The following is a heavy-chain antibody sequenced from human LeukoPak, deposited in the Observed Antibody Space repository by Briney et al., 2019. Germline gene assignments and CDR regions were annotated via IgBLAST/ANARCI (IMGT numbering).Heavy chain of an antibody. J-gene: IGHJ5*02. CDR3: ARLSNDSPGDP. D-gene: IGHD4-11*01. CDR1: GGTISSSSYY. CDR2: IYYSGST. V-gene: IGHV4-39*01. Sequence: PSETLSLTCTVSGGTISSSSYYWGWIRQPPGKGLEWIGSIYYSGSTYYNPSLKSRVTMSVDTSKNQFSLKLTSVTAADTAVYYCARLSNDSPGDPWGQGSLVSVSS.